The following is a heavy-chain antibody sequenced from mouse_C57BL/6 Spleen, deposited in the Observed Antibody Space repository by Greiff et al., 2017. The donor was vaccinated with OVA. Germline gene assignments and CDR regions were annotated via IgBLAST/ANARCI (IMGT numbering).Heavy chain of an antibody. J-gene: IGHJ2*01. Sequence: QVHVKQSGAELVKPGASVKISCKASGYAFSSYWMNWVKQRPGKGLEWIGQIYPGDGDTNYNGKFKGKATLTADKSSSTAYMQLSSLTSEDSAVYFCAREGYGSGDYWGQGTTLTVSS. CDR3: AREGYGSGDY. V-gene: IGHV1-80*01. CDR2: IYPGDGDT. CDR1: GYAFSSYW. D-gene: IGHD1-1*01.